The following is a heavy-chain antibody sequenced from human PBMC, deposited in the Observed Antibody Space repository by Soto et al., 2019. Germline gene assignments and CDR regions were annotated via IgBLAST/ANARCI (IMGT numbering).Heavy chain of an antibody. V-gene: IGHV1-18*01. Sequence: QVQLVQSGAEVKKPGASVKVSCKASGYTFASYAISWMRQAPGQGLEWMGWISAYNGNTNYAQKLPDRVTMTSDTSTSTAYMALRSLRSDDTAVYYCARDPTPPDYWGQGTLVTVSS. CDR2: ISAYNGNT. CDR3: ARDPTPPDY. J-gene: IGHJ4*02. CDR1: GYTFASYA.